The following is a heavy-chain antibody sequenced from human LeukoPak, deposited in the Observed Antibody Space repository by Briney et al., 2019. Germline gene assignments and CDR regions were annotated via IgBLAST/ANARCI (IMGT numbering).Heavy chain of an antibody. CDR3: ARDGPNTAPGWFDY. CDR2: ISSSSSTI. Sequence: GGSLRLSCAASGFTFSSYSMNWVRQAPGKGLEWVSYISSSSSTIYYADSVKGRFTISRDNSKNTLYLQMNSLRAEDTAVYYCARDGPNTAPGWFDYWGQGTLVTVSS. J-gene: IGHJ4*02. D-gene: IGHD5-18*01. CDR1: GFTFSSYS. V-gene: IGHV3-48*01.